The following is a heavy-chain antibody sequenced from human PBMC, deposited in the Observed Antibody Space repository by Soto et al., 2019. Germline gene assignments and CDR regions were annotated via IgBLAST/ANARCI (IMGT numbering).Heavy chain of an antibody. CDR3: ARAIYDSSGYYDEGDSYYYYGMDV. D-gene: IGHD3-22*01. CDR2: IIPIFGTA. V-gene: IGHV1-69*01. J-gene: IGHJ6*02. Sequence: QVQLVQSGAEVKKPGSSVKVSCKASGGTFSSYAISWVRQAPGQGLEWMGGIIPIFGTANYAQKFQGRVTITADESRSTAYMELSSLRSEDTAVYYSARAIYDSSGYYDEGDSYYYYGMDVWGQGNTVTLSS. CDR1: GGTFSSYA.